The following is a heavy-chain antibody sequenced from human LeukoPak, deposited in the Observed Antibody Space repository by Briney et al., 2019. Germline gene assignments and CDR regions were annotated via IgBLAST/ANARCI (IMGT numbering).Heavy chain of an antibody. CDR2: ITPNADRT. CDR3: TRYNNDHFDY. D-gene: IGHD1-14*01. V-gene: IGHV3-23*01. Sequence: PGGSLRLSCAASGFTFGSYGMSWVRQAPGKGLEWVSFITPNADRTSYADSVEGRFTISRDNSKNTMSVQMDDLRAEDTAVYYCTRYNNDHFDYWGQGTLVTVSS. CDR1: GFTFGSYG. J-gene: IGHJ4*02.